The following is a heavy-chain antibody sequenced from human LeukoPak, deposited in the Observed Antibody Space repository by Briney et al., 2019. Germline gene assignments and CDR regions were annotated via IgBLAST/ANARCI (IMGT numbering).Heavy chain of an antibody. D-gene: IGHD6-19*01. J-gene: IGHJ4*02. Sequence: GGSLRLSCAASGFTFDNYAMHWVRQAPGEGLEWVSGISWNGGSTGYADSVKGRFTISRDNARNSLYLQMNSLRAEDTALYYCAKGLRSNRAVAGTDYWGQGTLVTVSS. CDR3: AKGLRSNRAVAGTDY. V-gene: IGHV3-9*01. CDR1: GFTFDNYA. CDR2: ISWNGGST.